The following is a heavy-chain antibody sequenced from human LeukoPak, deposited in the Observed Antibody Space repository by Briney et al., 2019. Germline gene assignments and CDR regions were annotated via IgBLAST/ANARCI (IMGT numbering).Heavy chain of an antibody. CDR3: AKERLLWFGELRSGLDY. CDR1: GFTFSSYA. D-gene: IGHD3-10*01. Sequence: GGSLRFSCAASGFTFSSYAMSWVRQAPGKGLEWVSAISGSGGSIYYAGSVKGRFTISSDNSKNTLYLQMNSLRAEDTAVYYCAKERLLWFGELRSGLDYWGQGTLVTVSS. CDR2: ISGSGGSI. J-gene: IGHJ4*02. V-gene: IGHV3-23*01.